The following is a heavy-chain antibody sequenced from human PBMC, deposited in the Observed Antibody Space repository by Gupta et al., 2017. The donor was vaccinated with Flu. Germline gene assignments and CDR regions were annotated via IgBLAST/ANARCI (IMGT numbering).Heavy chain of an antibody. V-gene: IGHV3-74*01. D-gene: IGHD4-17*01. Sequence: EVQLVESGGGLVQPGGSLRLSCAASGFTFSTHWMNWVRQAPGKGLVWASRINPDGSSTSSADSVKGRFTISRDNAKSTLYLQMNSLRPEDTAVYYCARDEYADYKPFDYWGQGTLVTVSS. J-gene: IGHJ4*02. CDR1: GFTFSTHW. CDR2: INPDGSST. CDR3: ARDEYADYKPFDY.